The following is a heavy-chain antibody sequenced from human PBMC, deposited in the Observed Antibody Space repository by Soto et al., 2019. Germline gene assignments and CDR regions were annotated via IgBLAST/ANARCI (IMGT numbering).Heavy chain of an antibody. Sequence: GSLRLSCAASGFTFSTYAMAWVRQAPGKGLEWVSGVSASGLNTDYADPVKGRFYISRDNSKNTLSLQMNSLRAEDTAVYYCARDQLYYNDISGRPLNAFDVWGQGTMVTVSS. CDR3: ARDQLYYNDISGRPLNAFDV. CDR1: GFTFSTYA. D-gene: IGHD3-22*01. V-gene: IGHV3-23*01. J-gene: IGHJ3*01. CDR2: VSASGLNT.